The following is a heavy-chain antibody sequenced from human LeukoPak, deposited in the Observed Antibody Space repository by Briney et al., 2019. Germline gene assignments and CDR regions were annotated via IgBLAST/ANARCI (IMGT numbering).Heavy chain of an antibody. CDR3: ARDRGGLLWFGELFDY. CDR2: ISNSGSTI. CDR1: GFTFSDFY. Sequence: GGSLRLSCTASGFTFSDFYMSWIRQAPGKGLECVSYISNSGSTIYYADSVKGRFTISRDNAKNSLYLQMNSLRAEDTAVYYCARDRGGLLWFGELFDYWGQGTLVTVSS. V-gene: IGHV3-11*04. J-gene: IGHJ4*02. D-gene: IGHD3-10*01.